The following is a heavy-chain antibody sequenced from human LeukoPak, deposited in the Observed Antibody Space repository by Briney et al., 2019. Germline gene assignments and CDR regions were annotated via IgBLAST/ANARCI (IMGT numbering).Heavy chain of an antibody. V-gene: IGHV3-48*03. J-gene: IGHJ4*02. CDR1: GFTFSGYE. CDR2: ISSSSGSTI. Sequence: GGSLRLSCAASGFTFSGYEMNWVRQAPGKGLEWVSHISSSSGSTIYYADSVKGRFTISRDNAKNSLSLQMNSLRAEDTAVYYCTTGQGYYYDGSGPIDYWGQGTLVTVSS. CDR3: TTGQGYYYDGSGPIDY. D-gene: IGHD3-22*01.